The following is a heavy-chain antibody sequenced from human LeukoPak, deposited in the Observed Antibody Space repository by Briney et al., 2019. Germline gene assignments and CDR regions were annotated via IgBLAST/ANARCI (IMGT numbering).Heavy chain of an antibody. J-gene: IGHJ4*02. D-gene: IGHD6-13*01. CDR1: GYTFTGYY. Sequence: ASVKVSCKASGYTFTGYYMHWVRQAPGQGLEWMGRINPNSGGTNYAQKFQGRVTMTRDTSISTAYMELSRLRSDDTAVYYCATQTAYSSSWYNFDYWGQGTLVTVSS. CDR2: INPNSGGT. CDR3: ATQTAYSSSWYNFDY. V-gene: IGHV1-2*06.